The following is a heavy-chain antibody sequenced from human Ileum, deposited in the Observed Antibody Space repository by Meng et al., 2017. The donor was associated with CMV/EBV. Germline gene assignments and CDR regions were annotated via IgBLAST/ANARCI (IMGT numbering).Heavy chain of an antibody. CDR1: GFTFSSCW. CDR2: INGDGSST. Sequence: ASGFTFSSCWMHWVRQAPGKGLVWVSHINGDGSSTIYADSVKGRFTISGDTAKNTLYLQMNSLRAEDTAVYYCARGGGYSYGPFDPWGQGTLVTVSS. D-gene: IGHD5-18*01. V-gene: IGHV3-74*01. J-gene: IGHJ5*02. CDR3: ARGGGYSYGPFDP.